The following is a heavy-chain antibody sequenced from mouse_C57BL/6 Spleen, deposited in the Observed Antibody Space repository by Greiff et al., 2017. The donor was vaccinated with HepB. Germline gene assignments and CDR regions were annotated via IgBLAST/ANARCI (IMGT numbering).Heavy chain of an antibody. Sequence: EVKLVESGGGLVKPGGSLKLSCAASGFTFSDYGMHWVRQAPEKGLEWVAYISSGSSTIYYADTVKGRFTISRDNARNTLFLQMTSLRSEDTAMYYCATLLSYYYAMDYWGQGTSVIVSS. CDR3: ATLLSYYYAMDY. V-gene: IGHV5-17*01. D-gene: IGHD2-1*01. CDR1: GFTFSDYG. J-gene: IGHJ4*01. CDR2: ISSGSSTI.